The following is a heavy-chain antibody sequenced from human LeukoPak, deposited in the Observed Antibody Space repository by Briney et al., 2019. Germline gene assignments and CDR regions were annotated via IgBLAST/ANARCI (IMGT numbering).Heavy chain of an antibody. CDR2: IGGSGGST. CDR1: GFTFSTYA. V-gene: IGHV3-23*01. CDR3: AKDRGRYYDSSGYYWGYYFDS. D-gene: IGHD3-22*01. Sequence: GGSLRLSCAASGFTFSTYAVNWVRQAPGKGLEWVSTIGGSGGSTYYADSVKGRFTISRDNSKNTLYLQMSSLRAEDTAVYYCAKDRGRYYDSSGYYWGYYFDSWGQGILVTVST. J-gene: IGHJ4*02.